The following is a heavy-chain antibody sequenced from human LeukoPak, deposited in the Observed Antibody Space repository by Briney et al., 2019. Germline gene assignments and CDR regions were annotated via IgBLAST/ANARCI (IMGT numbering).Heavy chain of an antibody. J-gene: IGHJ4*02. V-gene: IGHV3-21*01. CDR1: GLTFTKYY. CDR3: AREAYGSGNYPFDF. D-gene: IGHD3-10*01. CDR2: ITSNGASV. Sequence: GGSLRLSCSASGLTFTKYYMNWVRQAPGKGLEWVSSITSNGASVSYADSVKGRFTISRDNAKNLLYLQMNSLRVEDTAVYYCAREAYGSGNYPFDFWGQGTLVTVSS.